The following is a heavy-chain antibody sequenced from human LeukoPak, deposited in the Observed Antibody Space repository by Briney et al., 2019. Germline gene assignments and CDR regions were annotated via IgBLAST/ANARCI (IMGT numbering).Heavy chain of an antibody. J-gene: IGHJ4*02. Sequence: GGSLRLSCAASGFTFSSYGMHWVRQAPGKGLEWVAFIRYDGGNKYYADSVKGRFTISRDNSKNTLYLQMNSLRAEDTAVYYCAKDGEKRIAAAGFFDYWGQGTLVTVSS. V-gene: IGHV3-30*02. D-gene: IGHD6-13*01. CDR2: IRYDGGNK. CDR3: AKDGEKRIAAAGFFDY. CDR1: GFTFSSYG.